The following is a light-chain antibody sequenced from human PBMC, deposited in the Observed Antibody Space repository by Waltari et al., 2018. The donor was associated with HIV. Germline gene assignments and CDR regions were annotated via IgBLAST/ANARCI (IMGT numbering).Light chain of an antibody. CDR2: SNN. CDR1: SSNIGAGFD. J-gene: IGLJ2*01. Sequence: HSVLTQPPSVSGAPGQRVTISCTGSSSNIGAGFDVHWYQQLPGTAPKLLIFSNNNRPSGVPDLFSGAKSGTSSSLAITGLQAEDEADYYCQSFDNSLSALFGGGTKLTVL. CDR3: QSFDNSLSAL. V-gene: IGLV1-40*01.